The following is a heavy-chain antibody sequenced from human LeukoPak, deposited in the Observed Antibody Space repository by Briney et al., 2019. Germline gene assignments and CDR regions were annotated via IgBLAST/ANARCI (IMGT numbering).Heavy chain of an antibody. CDR1: GGSISSYY. V-gene: IGHV4-59*01. D-gene: IGHD2-15*01. Sequence: SETLSLTCSVSGGSISSYYWSWIRQPPGKGLEWIGYIYYSGSTNYNPSLKSRVTISVDTSKNQFSLKLNSVTAADTAVYFCASGARYCSGGSCLDNWGQGTLVTVSS. CDR3: ASGARYCSGGSCLDN. CDR2: IYYSGST. J-gene: IGHJ4*02.